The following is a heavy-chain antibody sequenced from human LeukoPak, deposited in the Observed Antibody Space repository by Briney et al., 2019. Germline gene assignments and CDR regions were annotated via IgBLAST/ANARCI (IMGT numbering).Heavy chain of an antibody. D-gene: IGHD3-3*01. J-gene: IGHJ6*02. V-gene: IGHV1-18*01. CDR1: GYTFTSYG. Sequence: ASVKVSCKASGYTFTSYGISWVRQAPGQGLEWMGWISAYNGNTNYAQKLQGRVTMTTDTSTSTAYMELRSLRSDDTAVYYCARGRGNQFLTIFGVVTPGYYGMDVWGQGTTVTVSS. CDR2: ISAYNGNT. CDR3: ARGRGNQFLTIFGVVTPGYYGMDV.